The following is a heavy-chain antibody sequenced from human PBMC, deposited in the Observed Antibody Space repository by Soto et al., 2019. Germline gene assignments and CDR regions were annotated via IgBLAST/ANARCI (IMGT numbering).Heavy chain of an antibody. D-gene: IGHD3-9*01. CDR1: GDSVSNKSAA. CDR2: TYYRSKWYS. V-gene: IGHV6-1*01. CDR3: VRVDFEHVLHWIDS. J-gene: IGHJ5*01. Sequence: SQTLSLTCAISGDSVSNKSAAWNWIRQSPSRGLEWLGRTYYRSKWYSDYAVSVKSRITINPDTSKNQFSLQLNSVTPEDTAVYYCVRVDFEHVLHWIDSWGQGTLVTVSS.